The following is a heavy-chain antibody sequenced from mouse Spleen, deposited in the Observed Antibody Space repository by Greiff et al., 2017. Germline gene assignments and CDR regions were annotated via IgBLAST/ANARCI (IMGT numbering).Heavy chain of an antibody. V-gene: IGHV3-6*01. Sequence: EVQLQESGPGLVKPSQSLSLTCSVTGYSITSGYYWNWIRQFPGNKLEWMGYISYDGSNNYNPSLKNRISITRDTSKNQFFLKLNSVTTEDTATYYCAIYRYEGGGAMDYWGQGTSVTVSS. CDR1: GYSITSGYY. D-gene: IGHD2-14*01. J-gene: IGHJ4*01. CDR3: AIYRYEGGGAMDY. CDR2: ISYDGSN.